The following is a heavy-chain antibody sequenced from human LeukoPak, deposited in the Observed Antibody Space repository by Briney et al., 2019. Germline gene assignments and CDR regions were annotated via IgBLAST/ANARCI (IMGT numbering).Heavy chain of an antibody. J-gene: IGHJ4*02. CDR3: ARLRGATMPNPFDY. CDR1: GYSFTNYW. Sequence: GESLKISCKGSGYSFTNYWIGWVRQMPGKGVEWMGIIYPDDSDTRPSPTFQGQVTISADKSISTAYLQWSSLGASDTAMYYCARLRGATMPNPFDYWGQGTLVTVSS. V-gene: IGHV5-51*01. CDR2: IYPDDSDT. D-gene: IGHD1-26*01.